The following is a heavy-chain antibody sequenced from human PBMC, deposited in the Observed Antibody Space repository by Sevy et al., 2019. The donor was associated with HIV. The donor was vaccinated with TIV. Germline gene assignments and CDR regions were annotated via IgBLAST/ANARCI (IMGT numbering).Heavy chain of an antibody. V-gene: IGHV3-9*03. Sequence: GGSLRLSCAASGFTFDHYAMHWVRQAPGKGLEWVSGISWNSGSIGYADSVKGRFTISRDNAKNSLYLQMNSLRAEDMALYYCAKGGQYQLLPIRFDPWGQGTLVTVSS. CDR3: AKGGQYQLLPIRFDP. D-gene: IGHD2-2*01. J-gene: IGHJ5*02. CDR2: ISWNSGSI. CDR1: GFTFDHYA.